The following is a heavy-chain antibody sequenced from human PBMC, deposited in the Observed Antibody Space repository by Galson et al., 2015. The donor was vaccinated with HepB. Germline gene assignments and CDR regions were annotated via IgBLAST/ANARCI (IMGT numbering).Heavy chain of an antibody. D-gene: IGHD6-19*01. V-gene: IGHV1-24*01. J-gene: IGHJ4*02. CDR2: FDPEDGET. CDR3: ARENRAAVAGISVALDY. CDR1: GYTLTELS. Sequence: SVKVSCKVSGYTLTELSMHWVRQAPGKGLEWMGGFDPEDGETIYAQTFQGRVTMTEDTSTDTAYMERSSLRSEDTAVYYCARENRAAVAGISVALDYWGQGTLVTVSS.